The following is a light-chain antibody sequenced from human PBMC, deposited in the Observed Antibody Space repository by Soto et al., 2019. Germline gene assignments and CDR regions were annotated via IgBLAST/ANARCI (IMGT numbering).Light chain of an antibody. CDR2: EVS. V-gene: IGLV2-14*01. J-gene: IGLJ1*01. CDR1: SGDVGGFNY. Sequence: QSVLTQPASVSGSPGQSIVISCSETSGDVGGFNYVSWYQHLPGKPPKLIISEVSHRPSGVSHRFSGSKSGNTASLTISGLQAEDEADYYCTSYTTTDTLYLFGSGTKLTVL. CDR3: TSYTTTDTLYL.